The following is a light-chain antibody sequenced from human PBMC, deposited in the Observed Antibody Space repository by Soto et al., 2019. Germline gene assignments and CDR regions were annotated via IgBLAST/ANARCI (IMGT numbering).Light chain of an antibody. CDR1: QSVSSSY. CDR3: QQYGSSPRT. V-gene: IGKV3-20*01. J-gene: IGKJ1*01. CDR2: GAS. Sequence: EIVLTQSPGTLSLSPGERATLSCRASQSVSSSYLAWYQQKPGQAPRLLIYGASSRATGIPERFSGSGSGTDFTLTISRLEPEDFAVYYCQQYGSSPRTFGQGTKVEMK.